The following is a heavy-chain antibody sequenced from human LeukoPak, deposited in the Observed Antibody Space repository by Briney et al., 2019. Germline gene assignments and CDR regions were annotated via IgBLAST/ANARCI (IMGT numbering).Heavy chain of an antibody. CDR1: GGSISSSNW. Sequence: PSGTLSLTCAVSGGSISSSNWWSWVRQPPGKGLEWIGEIYHSGSTNYNPSLESRVTISVDKSKNQFSLKLSSVTAADTAVYYCARDADSGSFLDYWGQGTLVTVSS. J-gene: IGHJ4*02. V-gene: IGHV4-4*02. CDR2: IYHSGST. D-gene: IGHD1-26*01. CDR3: ARDADSGSFLDY.